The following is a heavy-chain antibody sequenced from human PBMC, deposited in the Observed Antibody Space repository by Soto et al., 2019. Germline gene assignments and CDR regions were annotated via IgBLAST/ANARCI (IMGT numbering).Heavy chain of an antibody. CDR1: GFTFSSYA. D-gene: IGHD3-3*01. Sequence: GGSLRLSCAASGFTFSSYAMSWVRQAPGKGLEWVSAISGSGGSTYYADSVKGRFTISRDNSKNTLYLQMNSLRAEDAAVYYCAKCFTIQYGMDVWGQGTTVTVSS. CDR2: ISGSGGST. CDR3: AKCFTIQYGMDV. J-gene: IGHJ6*02. V-gene: IGHV3-23*01.